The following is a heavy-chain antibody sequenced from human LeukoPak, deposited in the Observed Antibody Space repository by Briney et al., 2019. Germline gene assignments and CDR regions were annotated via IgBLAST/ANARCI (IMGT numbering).Heavy chain of an antibody. CDR1: GFTFSSYG. Sequence: PGRSLRLSCAASGFTFSSYGMHWVRQAPGKGLEWVAVISYDGSNKYYADSVKGRFTISRDNSKNTLYLQMNSLRAEDTAVYYCAKDDYGSGSYCIDYWGQGTLVTVSS. CDR3: AKDDYGSGSYCIDY. J-gene: IGHJ4*02. D-gene: IGHD3-10*01. V-gene: IGHV3-30*18. CDR2: ISYDGSNK.